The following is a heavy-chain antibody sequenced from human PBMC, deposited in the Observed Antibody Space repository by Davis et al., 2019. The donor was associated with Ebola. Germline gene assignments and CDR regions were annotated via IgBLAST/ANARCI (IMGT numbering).Heavy chain of an antibody. Sequence: PSETLSLTCTVSGGSISSGGYYWSWIRQHPGKGLEWIGYIYYRGITYYNPSLKSRVTISVDTSKNQFSLKLSSVTAADTAVYYCARSRRSPPNGSGSYYRIGTSLSDYWGQGTLVTVSS. CDR3: ARSRRSPPNGSGSYYRIGTSLSDY. CDR1: GGSISSGGYY. J-gene: IGHJ4*02. D-gene: IGHD3-10*01. CDR2: IYYRGIT. V-gene: IGHV4-31*03.